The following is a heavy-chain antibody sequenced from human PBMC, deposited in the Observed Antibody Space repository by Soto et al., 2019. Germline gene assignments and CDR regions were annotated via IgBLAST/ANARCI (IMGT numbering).Heavy chain of an antibody. CDR3: ARSPLLAAAGGDRNWFDP. V-gene: IGHV1-69*02. CDR2: IITILGIA. CDR1: GCTFSSYT. Sequence: SVKVSCKASGCTFSSYTISWVRQAPGQRLELIRRIITILGIANYAQKYQGRVTITADKSTSTAYMELSSLRSEDTAVYYCARSPLLAAAGGDRNWFDPWGQGTLVTVSS. J-gene: IGHJ5*02. D-gene: IGHD6-13*01.